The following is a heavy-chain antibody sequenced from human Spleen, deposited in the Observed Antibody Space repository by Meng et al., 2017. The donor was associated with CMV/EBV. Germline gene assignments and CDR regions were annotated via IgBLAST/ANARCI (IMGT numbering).Heavy chain of an antibody. D-gene: IGHD6-6*01. V-gene: IGHV3-23*03. CDR1: EFTFSSYA. J-gene: IGHJ4*02. CDR2: IYSGDNNT. Sequence: GESLKISCAASEFTFSSYAMSWVRQAPGKGLEWVSVIYSGDNNTYYADSVKGRFTISRDNPKNTLYLQMNSLRAEDTAVYYCARYIEARIDYFDYWGQGTLVTVSS. CDR3: ARYIEARIDYFDY.